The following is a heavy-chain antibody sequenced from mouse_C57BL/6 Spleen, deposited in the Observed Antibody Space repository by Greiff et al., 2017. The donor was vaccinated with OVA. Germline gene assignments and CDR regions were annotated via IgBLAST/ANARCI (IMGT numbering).Heavy chain of an antibody. CDR2: IDPSDSYT. J-gene: IGHJ3*01. D-gene: IGHD4-1*01. CDR1: GYTFTSYW. CDR3: ARPGTSAWFAY. Sequence: QVQLQQPGAELVMPGASVKLSCKASGYTFTSYWMHWVKQRPGQGLEWIGEIDPSDSYTNYNQKFKGKSTLTVDKSSSTAYMQLSSLTSEDSAVYYCARPGTSAWFAYWGQGTLVTVSA. V-gene: IGHV1-69*01.